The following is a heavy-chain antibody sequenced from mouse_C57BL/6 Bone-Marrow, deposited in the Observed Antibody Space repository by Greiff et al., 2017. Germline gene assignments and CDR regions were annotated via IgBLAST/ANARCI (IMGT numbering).Heavy chain of an antibody. CDR1: GFSFNTYA. V-gene: IGHV10-1*01. CDR2: IRSKSNNYAT. CDR3: VRHWGSYAMDY. J-gene: IGHJ4*01. Sequence: EVQLVESGGGLVQPKGSLKLSCAASGFSFNTYAMNWVRQAPGQGLEWVARIRSKSNNYATYYADSVKDRFTISRDDSESMLYLQMNNLKTEDTAMYYCVRHWGSYAMDYWGQGTSVTVSS. D-gene: IGHD1-1*01.